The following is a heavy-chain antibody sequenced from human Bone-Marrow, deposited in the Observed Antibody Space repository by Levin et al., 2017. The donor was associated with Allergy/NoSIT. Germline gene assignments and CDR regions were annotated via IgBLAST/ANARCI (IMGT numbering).Heavy chain of an antibody. D-gene: IGHD3-16*01. V-gene: IGHV4-59*08. CDR3: ARGGPSWDYFDY. Sequence: PSETLSLTCTVSGGSISSYYWSWIRQPPGKGLEWIGYIYSSGNTNYNPSLKSRVTMSVDTSKNQFSLKLTSVTAADTAVYYCARGGPSWDYFDYWGQEALVTVSS. CDR2: IYSSGNT. J-gene: IGHJ4*02. CDR1: GGSISSYY.